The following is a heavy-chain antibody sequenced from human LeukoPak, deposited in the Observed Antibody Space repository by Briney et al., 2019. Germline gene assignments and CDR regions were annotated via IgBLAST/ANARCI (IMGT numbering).Heavy chain of an antibody. CDR1: GYTFTSYD. D-gene: IGHD2-2*01. V-gene: IGHV1-69*13. Sequence: GASVKVSCKASGYTFTSYDISWVRQAPGQGLEWMGGIIPIFGTANYAQKFQGRVTITADESTSTAYMELSSLRSVDTAVYYCASDCSSTSCRSPFDYWGQGTLVTVSS. J-gene: IGHJ4*02. CDR3: ASDCSSTSCRSPFDY. CDR2: IIPIFGTA.